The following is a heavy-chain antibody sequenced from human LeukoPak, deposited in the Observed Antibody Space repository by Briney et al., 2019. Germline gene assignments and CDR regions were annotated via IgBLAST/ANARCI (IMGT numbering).Heavy chain of an antibody. V-gene: IGHV3-48*02. CDR2: ISVSGGVR. CDR1: GYPFSSYS. J-gene: IGHJ4*02. CDR3: AKETSSGNFVTIDC. Sequence: GGSLRLSCVASGYPFSSYSMNWIRQAPGKGLEWVSYISVSGGVRSYADSVKGRFTISRDDARNSLYLQMNSLKDEDTAVYYCAKETSSGNFVTIDCWGQGTLVTVSS. D-gene: IGHD1-26*01.